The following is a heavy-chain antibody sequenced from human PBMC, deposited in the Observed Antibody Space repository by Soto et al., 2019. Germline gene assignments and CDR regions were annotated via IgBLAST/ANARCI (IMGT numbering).Heavy chain of an antibody. Sequence: DVQLVQSGGGLVQPGGSLRLSCAASGFSLSDHCLHWVRQAPGKGLVWFSRLCHDGTIAIYSDSVKGRFSISRDIAKNTLYLQMPSLRAEDAAIYYCGRTFRDGLLGLDPWGQGTLVTVSS. J-gene: IGHJ5*02. CDR3: GRTFRDGLLGLDP. D-gene: IGHD3-16*01. CDR1: GFSLSDHC. V-gene: IGHV3-74*01. CDR2: LCHDGTIA.